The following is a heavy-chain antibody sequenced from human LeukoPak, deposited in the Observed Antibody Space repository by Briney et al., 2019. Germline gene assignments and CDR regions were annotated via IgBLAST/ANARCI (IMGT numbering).Heavy chain of an antibody. Sequence: PGGSLRLSCAAYGFTFSDYCMTWKRQAPGKGLEWVSYISSTGSYTGYLESVKGRFTISRDTAKNSLYLQMNSLRVEDTAVYFCATFPLGYCSYGSCGGNYWGHGTLVTVSS. J-gene: IGHJ4*01. CDR1: GFTFSDYC. CDR3: ATFPLGYCSYGSCGGNY. CDR2: ISSTGSYT. D-gene: IGHD2-15*01. V-gene: IGHV3-11*03.